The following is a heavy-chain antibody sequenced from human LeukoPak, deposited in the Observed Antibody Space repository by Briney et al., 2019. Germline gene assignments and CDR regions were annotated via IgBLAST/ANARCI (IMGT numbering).Heavy chain of an antibody. CDR3: ARAAFRYSSGWPYYFDH. CDR2: INGDNGKT. J-gene: IGHJ4*02. CDR1: GYTFTYYT. D-gene: IGHD6-19*01. Sequence: ASVKVSCKASGYTFTYYTIHWVRQAPGQRLEWMGWINGDNGKTEYSQKFQGRVTITRDTSASTAYMELSSLRSEDTAVYYCARAAFRYSSGWPYYFDHWGQGTLVTVSS. V-gene: IGHV1-3*01.